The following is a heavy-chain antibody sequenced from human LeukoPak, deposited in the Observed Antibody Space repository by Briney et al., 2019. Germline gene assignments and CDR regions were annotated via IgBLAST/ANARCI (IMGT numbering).Heavy chain of an antibody. CDR1: GFTFSSYA. V-gene: IGHV3-30-3*01. CDR2: ISYDGSNK. Sequence: GGSLRLSCAASGFTFSSYAMHWVRQAPGKGLEWVAVISYDGSNKYYADSVKGRFTISRDNSKNTLYLQMNSLRAEDTAVYYCAKAPQKVTKEYFDYWGQGTLVTVSS. D-gene: IGHD4-11*01. CDR3: AKAPQKVTKEYFDY. J-gene: IGHJ4*02.